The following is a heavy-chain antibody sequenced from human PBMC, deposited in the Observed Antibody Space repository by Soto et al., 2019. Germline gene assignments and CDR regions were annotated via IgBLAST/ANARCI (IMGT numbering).Heavy chain of an antibody. Sequence: QVQLQESGPGLVKPAETLSLTCTVSGGSVSRGSYYWSWIRQPPGKGLEWIGYMYYSGSTNYNPSLKSRVTISLDTSKNQFSLKLRSLTAADPNVYYWSREGYYGSGKYYRVWGQGTPGTVSS. CDR2: MYYSGST. V-gene: IGHV4-61*01. J-gene: IGHJ6*02. CDR3: SREGYYGSGKYYRV. D-gene: IGHD3-10*01. CDR1: GGSVSRGSYY.